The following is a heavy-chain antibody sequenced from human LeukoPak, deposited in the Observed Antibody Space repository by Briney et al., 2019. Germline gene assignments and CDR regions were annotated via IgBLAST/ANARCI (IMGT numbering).Heavy chain of an antibody. CDR2: ISYDGSNK. CDR1: GFTFSSYG. V-gene: IGHV3-30*03. J-gene: IGHJ6*02. CDR3: AWTSSWYGMDV. D-gene: IGHD6-13*01. Sequence: GRSLRLSCAASGFTFSSYGMHWVRQAPGKGLEWVAVISYDGSNKYYADSVKGQFTISRDNSKNTLYLQMNSLRAEDTAVYYCAWTSSWYGMDVWGQGTTVTVSS.